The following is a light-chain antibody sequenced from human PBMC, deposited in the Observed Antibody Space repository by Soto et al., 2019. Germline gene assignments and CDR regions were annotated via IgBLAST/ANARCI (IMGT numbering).Light chain of an antibody. CDR3: HQYAVSPPT. V-gene: IGKV3-20*01. Sequence: DSVLTQSTGTLSLSPGESATLSCRARQSVGRNYLAWFQHKPDQAPRLLIYDASNRATGVPDRFSGSGSGTDFTLSVTRLEPEDFAVYYCHQYAVSPPTFGGGTKVDIK. CDR2: DAS. CDR1: QSVGRNY. J-gene: IGKJ4*01.